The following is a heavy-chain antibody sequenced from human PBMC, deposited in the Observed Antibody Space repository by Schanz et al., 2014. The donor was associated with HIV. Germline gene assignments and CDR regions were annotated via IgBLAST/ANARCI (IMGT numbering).Heavy chain of an antibody. V-gene: IGHV1-2*02. J-gene: IGHJ6*02. D-gene: IGHD6-19*01. Sequence: QVQLVESGAEVKKPGASVKVSCKASGYTFSDHYMHWVRQAPGQGLEWMGWINPNSGSTIYAQKFQGRVTMTRDTSINTAYMEMRGLRFEDTAVYYCASGRRSGIGWRMDVWGQGTTVSVSS. CDR1: GYTFSDHY. CDR3: ASGRRSGIGWRMDV. CDR2: INPNSGST.